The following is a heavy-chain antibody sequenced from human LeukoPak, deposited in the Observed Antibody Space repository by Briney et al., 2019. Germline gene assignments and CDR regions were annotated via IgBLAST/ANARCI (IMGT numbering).Heavy chain of an antibody. J-gene: IGHJ4*02. CDR3: ARGIAAAANYFDY. CDR1: GFTFSAYY. CDR2: ISTTSSYT. Sequence: GGSLRLSCAASGFTFSAYYMSWIRQAPGKGLEWVSYISTTSSYTNHADSVKGRFTISRDNAKNSLYLQMNSLRAEDTAAYYCARGIAAAANYFDYWGQGTLVTVSS. D-gene: IGHD6-13*01. V-gene: IGHV3-11*05.